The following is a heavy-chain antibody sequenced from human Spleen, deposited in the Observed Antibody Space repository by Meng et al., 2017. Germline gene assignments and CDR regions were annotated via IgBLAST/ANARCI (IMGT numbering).Heavy chain of an antibody. Sequence: GQPQGAGPALVNPSGTLSLTCAVSGGSSSSSNWWSWVCQTPGKGLEWIGEIYHSGSTQYNPSRKSRVTISVDKSKNRFSLKLSSVTAADTAVYYCARAYGSGTYADYWGQGTLVTVSS. V-gene: IGHV4-4*02. CDR3: ARAYGSGTYADY. CDR2: IYHSGST. CDR1: GGSSSSSNW. D-gene: IGHD3-10*01. J-gene: IGHJ4*02.